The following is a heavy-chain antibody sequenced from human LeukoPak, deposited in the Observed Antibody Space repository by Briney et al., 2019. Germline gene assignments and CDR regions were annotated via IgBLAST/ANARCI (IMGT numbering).Heavy chain of an antibody. CDR3: ASGGGLLDGFGFQH. V-gene: IGHV3-53*01. D-gene: IGHD3-16*01. J-gene: IGHJ1*01. CDR1: GFTVSSNY. CDR2: IYSGGST. Sequence: GGSLRLSCAASGFTVSSNYMSWVRQAPGKGLEWVSVIYSGGSTYYADSVKSRFTISRDNSKNTLYLQMNSLRAEDTAVYYCASGGGLLDGFGFQHWGQGTLVTVSS.